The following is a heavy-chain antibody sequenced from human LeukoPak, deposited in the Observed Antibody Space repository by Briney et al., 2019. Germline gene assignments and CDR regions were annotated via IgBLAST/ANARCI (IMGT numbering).Heavy chain of an antibody. J-gene: IGHJ4*03. V-gene: IGHV4-34*01. D-gene: IGHD2-15*01. CDR1: GESFSAYF. Sequence: KPSETLSLTCAVRGESFSAYFWSWIRQVPGKGLEWIGEIDHRGVSTYNPSLKSRATMLVDTSNNHFSLSLTSVTAADTATYYCASRSLTLAAARCFDDWGQGTVVTVAS. CDR2: IDHRGVS. CDR3: ASRSLTLAAARCFDD.